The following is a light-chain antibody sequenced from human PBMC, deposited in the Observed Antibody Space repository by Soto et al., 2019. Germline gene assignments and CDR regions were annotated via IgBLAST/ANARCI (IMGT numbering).Light chain of an antibody. J-gene: IGKJ1*01. CDR3: QQYGRSRT. CDR2: GAS. Sequence: VFTHPSRSLPLYPCELATLSGMASQSVSTSYLAWYQQNPGQAPRLLIYGASSGASGITDWFSGSGSGTDFTLTISRLEPEDYAVYYCQQYGRSRTFGQGTKVDI. CDR1: QSVSTSY. V-gene: IGKV3-20*01.